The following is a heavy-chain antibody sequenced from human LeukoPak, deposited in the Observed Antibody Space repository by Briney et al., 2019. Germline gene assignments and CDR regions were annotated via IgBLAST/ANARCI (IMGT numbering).Heavy chain of an antibody. V-gene: IGHV3-74*01. D-gene: IGHD1-1*01. CDR3: AGDGGLERYFDY. Sequence: PGGSLRLSCAASGFTFSTYAMSWVRQAPGKGLVWVSRINSDGSSTSYADSVKGRVTISRDNAKNTLYLQMNSLRAEDTAVYYCAGDGGLERYFDYWGQGTLVTVSS. CDR2: INSDGSST. CDR1: GFTFSTYA. J-gene: IGHJ4*02.